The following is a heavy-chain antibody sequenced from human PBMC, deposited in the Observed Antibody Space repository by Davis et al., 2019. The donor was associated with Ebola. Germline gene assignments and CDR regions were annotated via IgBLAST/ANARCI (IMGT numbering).Heavy chain of an antibody. CDR1: GYTFIGSY. CDR3: ARSLQRDGYNTGFFDY. Sequence: AASVKVSCKASGYTFIGSYIHWVRQAPGQGLEWMGRFNPNSGGTEYAQTFQGRVTVTRDTSIHTAYMELSSLRSDDTAVFYCARSLQRDGYNTGFFDYWGQGTLVTVSS. D-gene: IGHD5-24*01. J-gene: IGHJ4*02. CDR2: FNPNSGGT. V-gene: IGHV1-2*06.